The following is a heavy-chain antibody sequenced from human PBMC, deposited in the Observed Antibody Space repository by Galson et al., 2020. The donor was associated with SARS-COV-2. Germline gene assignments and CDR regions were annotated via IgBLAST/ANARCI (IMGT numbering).Heavy chain of an antibody. CDR3: ARDPALQLWNYYYYGVDV. V-gene: IGHV3-30-3*01. CDR1: GFTFSNYA. D-gene: IGHD5-18*01. CDR2: ISYDATST. J-gene: IGHJ6*02. Sequence: TGGSLRLSCAASGFTFSNYAMHWVRQAPGKGLEWLAVISYDATSTFYADSVKGRFTISRDNSKNALYLQMNGLRPDDTAVFYCARDPALQLWNYYYYGVDVWGQGTAVTVSS.